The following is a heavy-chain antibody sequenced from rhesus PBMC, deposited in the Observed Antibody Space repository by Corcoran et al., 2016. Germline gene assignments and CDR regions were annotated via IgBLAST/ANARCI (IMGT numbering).Heavy chain of an antibody. D-gene: IGHD6-25*01. Sequence: QVQLQESGPGVVKPSETLSLTCAVSGGSISDSYRWSWIRQPPGKGLEWIGYIYGSSTSTNYNPSLKSRVTMSKATSKNQFSLKLSSVTAADTAVYYCARVWGGSWTCDYWGQGVLVTVSS. CDR2: IYGSSTST. CDR3: ARVWGGSWTCDY. CDR1: GGSISDSYR. J-gene: IGHJ4*01. V-gene: IGHV4S10*01.